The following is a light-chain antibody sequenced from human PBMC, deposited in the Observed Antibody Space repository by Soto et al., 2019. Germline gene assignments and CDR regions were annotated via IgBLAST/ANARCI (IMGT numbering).Light chain of an antibody. J-gene: IGLJ2*01. CDR1: TSNVGNNY. V-gene: IGLV1-51*01. CDR2: DTY. Sequence: QSLLTQPPSVSAAPGQRVTISCSGITSNVGNNYVCWYQHLPGTAPKLLIYDTYKRPSGIPDRFSGSKSGTSATLGIAGLQPGDEADYYCASWDSSLSGVVFGGGTKLTVL. CDR3: ASWDSSLSGVV.